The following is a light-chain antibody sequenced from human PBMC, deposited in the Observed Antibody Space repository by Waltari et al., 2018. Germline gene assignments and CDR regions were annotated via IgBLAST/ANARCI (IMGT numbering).Light chain of an antibody. CDR1: QSVDSNY. J-gene: IGKJ1*01. CDR3: HQHDRSPES. Sequence: EIVLTQSPGTLSLSPGERATLSCRASQSVDSNYLAWHQQKPGQAPRLLIYGASNRATGIPDRFSGSGSGTDFTLNISRLEPEDFAVYYCHQHDRSPESFGQGTKVEMK. V-gene: IGKV3-20*01. CDR2: GAS.